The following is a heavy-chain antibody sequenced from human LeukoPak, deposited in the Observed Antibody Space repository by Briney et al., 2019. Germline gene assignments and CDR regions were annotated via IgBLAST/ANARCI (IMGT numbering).Heavy chain of an antibody. Sequence: ASVKVSCKASGYTFTSYYMHWVRQAPGQGLEWMGIINPSGGSTSYAQKLQSRVTMTTDTSTSTVYMELRSLRSDDTAVYYCAREPYSSGWTYNWFDPWGQGTLVTVSS. J-gene: IGHJ5*02. CDR1: GYTFTSYY. D-gene: IGHD6-19*01. CDR3: AREPYSSGWTYNWFDP. CDR2: INPSGGST. V-gene: IGHV1-46*01.